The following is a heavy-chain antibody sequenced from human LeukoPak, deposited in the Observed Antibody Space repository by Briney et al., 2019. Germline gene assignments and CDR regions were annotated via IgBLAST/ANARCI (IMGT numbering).Heavy chain of an antibody. CDR3: ASSEYDRSGNGAFDI. Sequence: ASVKVSCKASGYSFISYYIHWVRQAPGQGLAGMGIINPRSGSTNYAQRIQDRVTMTRDTSTSTVYMELSSLRSEDTAVYYCASSEYDRSGNGAFDIWGQGTMVTVSS. V-gene: IGHV1-46*01. CDR2: INPRSGST. D-gene: IGHD3-22*01. J-gene: IGHJ3*02. CDR1: GYSFISYY.